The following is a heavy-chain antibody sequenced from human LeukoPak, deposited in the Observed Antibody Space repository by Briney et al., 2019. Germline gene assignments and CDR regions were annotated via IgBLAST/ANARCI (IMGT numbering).Heavy chain of an antibody. CDR1: GCSISSYY. J-gene: IGHJ4*02. D-gene: IGHD2/OR15-2a*01. CDR3: AGHHPRNTVDF. V-gene: IGHV4-59*08. Sequence: SETLSLTCTVSGCSISSYYWSWIRQPPGKGLEWIAYISDIGSINYNPSLKSRVTISLDTSKNQFSLKLSSVTAADTAVYYCAGHHPRNTVDFWGQGTLVTVSS. CDR2: ISDIGSI.